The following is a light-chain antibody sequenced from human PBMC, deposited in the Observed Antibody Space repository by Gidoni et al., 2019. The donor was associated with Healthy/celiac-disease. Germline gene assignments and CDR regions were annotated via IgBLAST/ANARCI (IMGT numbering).Light chain of an antibody. Sequence: EIVLTQSPATMSLSPGERATLSCSASQSVRSYLAWYQQKPGQAPRLLIYDASNRATGIPARFSGSCSGTDFTLTISILEPEYFAVYYWQQRSNWYTFGQGTKLEIK. CDR3: QQRSNWYT. CDR2: DAS. J-gene: IGKJ2*01. V-gene: IGKV3-11*01. CDR1: QSVRSY.